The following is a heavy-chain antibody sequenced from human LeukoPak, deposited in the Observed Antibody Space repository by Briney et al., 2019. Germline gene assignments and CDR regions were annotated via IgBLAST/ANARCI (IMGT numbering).Heavy chain of an antibody. CDR1: GGTFSSYA. Sequence: GASVKVSCKASGGTFSSYAISWVRQAPGQGLEWMGGIIPIFGTANYAQKFQGRVTITADESTSTAYMELRSLRSDDTAVYYCARESIAFFVRASVGGNWFDPWGQGTLVTVSS. CDR2: IIPIFGTA. D-gene: IGHD1-26*01. V-gene: IGHV1-69*13. J-gene: IGHJ5*02. CDR3: ARESIAFFVRASVGGNWFDP.